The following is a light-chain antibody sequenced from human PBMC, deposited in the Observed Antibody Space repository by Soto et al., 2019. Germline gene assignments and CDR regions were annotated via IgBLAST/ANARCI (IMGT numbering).Light chain of an antibody. CDR1: QSVSSSY. Sequence: EIVLTQSPGTLSLSPGERATLSCRASQSVSSSYLAWYQQKPGQAPRLLIYGASSRATGIPDRFSGSGSGTDFTLTISRLEPEDFAVYYCQQCDTSKLNCGGGPKVHI. CDR2: GAS. J-gene: IGKJ4*01. CDR3: QQCDTSKLN. V-gene: IGKV3-20*01.